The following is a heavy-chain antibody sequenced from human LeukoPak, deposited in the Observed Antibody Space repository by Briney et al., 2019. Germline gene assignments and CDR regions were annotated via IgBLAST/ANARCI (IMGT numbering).Heavy chain of an antibody. CDR2: IYAGGST. J-gene: IGHJ4*02. D-gene: IGHD2-15*01. CDR1: GFTVSSNY. V-gene: IGHV3-66*01. Sequence: GGSLRLSCAASGFTVSSNYMSWVRQAPGEGLEWVSVIYAGGSTYYADSVKGRFTISRDNAKNSLYLQMNSLRAEDTAVYYCARDLFCGGGSCYSDYWGQGTLVTVSS. CDR3: ARDLFCGGGSCYSDY.